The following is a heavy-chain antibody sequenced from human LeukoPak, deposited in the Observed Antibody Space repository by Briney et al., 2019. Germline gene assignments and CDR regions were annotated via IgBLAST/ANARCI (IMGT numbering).Heavy chain of an antibody. Sequence: PSETLSLTCTVSGGSISSYYWSWIRQPPGKGLEWIGYIYYSGSSNYNPSLKSRVTISVDTSKNQFSLKLSPVTAADTAVYYCASVKYYYDSSGYPGWFDPWGQGTLVTVSS. CDR2: IYYSGSS. CDR3: ASVKYYYDSSGYPGWFDP. CDR1: GGSISSYY. J-gene: IGHJ5*02. V-gene: IGHV4-59*01. D-gene: IGHD3-22*01.